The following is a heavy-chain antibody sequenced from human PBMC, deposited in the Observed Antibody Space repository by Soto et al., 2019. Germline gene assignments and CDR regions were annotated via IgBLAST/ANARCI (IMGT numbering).Heavy chain of an antibody. D-gene: IGHD3-22*01. V-gene: IGHV4-31*03. CDR3: ARTDSSGYYFVY. Sequence: SETLSLTCTVSGDFISSVGYYWSWIRQLPGKGLEWIGYIYSSGTTYYNPSLKSRITISVDTSKNQFSLNLSSVTAADTAVYYCARTDSSGYYFVYWGQGTLVTVSS. J-gene: IGHJ4*02. CDR2: IYSSGTT. CDR1: GDFISSVGYY.